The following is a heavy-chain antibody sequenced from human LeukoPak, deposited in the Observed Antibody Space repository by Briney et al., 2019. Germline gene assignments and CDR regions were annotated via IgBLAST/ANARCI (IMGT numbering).Heavy chain of an antibody. D-gene: IGHD2-2*01. CDR1: GGSISSSSYY. CDR3: ARVGPQIVVVPAAMAEDEDY. Sequence: SETLSLTCTVSGGSISSSSYYWGWIRQPPGKGLEWIGSIYYSGSTYYNPSLKSRVTISVDTSKNQFSLKLSSVTAADTAVYYCARVGPQIVVVPAAMAEDEDYWGQGTLVTVSS. V-gene: IGHV4-39*07. J-gene: IGHJ4*02. CDR2: IYYSGST.